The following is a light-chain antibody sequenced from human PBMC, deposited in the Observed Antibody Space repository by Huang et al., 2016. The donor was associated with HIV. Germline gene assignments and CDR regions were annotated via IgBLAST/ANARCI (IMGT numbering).Light chain of an antibody. J-gene: IGKJ2*01. CDR1: QNINTH. V-gene: IGKV3D-15*01. Sequence: EIVMTQSPATLSVSTGETATLPCRASQNINTHLAWYQQKPGQSPRLLIYGASTRATGTPARFSGSGSGTDLTLTISNLQSEDIAVYYCQQSNDWPPYTFGQGTKL. CDR3: QQSNDWPPYT. CDR2: GAS.